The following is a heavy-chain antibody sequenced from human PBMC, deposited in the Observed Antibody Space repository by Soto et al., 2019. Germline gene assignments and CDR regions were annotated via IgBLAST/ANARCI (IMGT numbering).Heavy chain of an antibody. CDR3: ERNSLALRKNNWFDP. CDR1: GDSIISSDFY. J-gene: IGHJ5*02. V-gene: IGHV4-39*01. Sequence: SETLSLTCTVSGDSIISSDFYWGWVRQPPGKGLEWIGSIFYLGSSYYNPSLKSRVTMSVDTSKNQFSLRLRSVTAADTALYFCERNSLALRKNNWFDPWGQGIMVTVSS. D-gene: IGHD3-3*02. CDR2: IFYLGSS.